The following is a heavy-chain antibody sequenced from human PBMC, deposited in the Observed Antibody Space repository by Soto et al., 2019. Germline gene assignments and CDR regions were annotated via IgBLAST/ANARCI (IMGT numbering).Heavy chain of an antibody. J-gene: IGHJ4*02. D-gene: IGHD3-22*01. Sequence: EGSLRLSWAASGFTLDNAWMWWVGQAPGKGLEWVGRIKGEADGGTTDYAAPVKGRITISRDHSKDTLYLQMNNLKTEDTAVYYCTTGLSNGYYNFDYWGQGT. V-gene: IGHV3-15*01. CDR2: IKGEADGGTT. CDR1: GFTLDNAW. CDR3: TTGLSNGYYNFDY.